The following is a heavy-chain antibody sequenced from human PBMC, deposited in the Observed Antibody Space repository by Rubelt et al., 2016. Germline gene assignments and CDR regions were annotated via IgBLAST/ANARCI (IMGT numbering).Heavy chain of an antibody. D-gene: IGHD1-26*01. CDR3: AKDLGASNYFDY. J-gene: IGHJ4*02. CDR1: GFTFSSYA. Sequence: VLPGGSLRLSCAASGFTFSSYAMSWVRQAPGKGLEWVSVISGSGGSTYYADSVKGRFTISRDNSKNTLYLEMNSLRAEDTAVYYCAKDLGASNYFDYWGQGTQVTVSS. V-gene: IGHV3-23*01. CDR2: ISGSGGST.